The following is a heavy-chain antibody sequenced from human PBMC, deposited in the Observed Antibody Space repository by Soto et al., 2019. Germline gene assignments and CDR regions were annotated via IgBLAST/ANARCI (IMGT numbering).Heavy chain of an antibody. V-gene: IGHV3-11*01. CDR3: ARDDYTYGVY. D-gene: IGHD5-12*01. CDR2: IGPYGNSK. Sequence: GGSLRLSCAASGFGFRHYFMSWMRQAPGKGLEWVSYIGPYGNSKYYADSVKGRSTISRDDAKESLYLDMNNLRAEDTAVYYCARDDYTYGVYWGQGSLVTVSS. J-gene: IGHJ4*02. CDR1: GFGFRHYF.